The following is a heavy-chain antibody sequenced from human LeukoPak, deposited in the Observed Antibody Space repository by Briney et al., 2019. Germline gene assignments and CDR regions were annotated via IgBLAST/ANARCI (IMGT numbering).Heavy chain of an antibody. J-gene: IGHJ4*02. CDR3: AREGDGGVDD. D-gene: IGHD4-23*01. Sequence: GGTLRLSCAASGFTFSSYGMSWVRQAPGKGLEWVSVIYSGGNAYYADSVKGRFTISRDNSKNTLYLQMNSLRAEDTAVYYCAREGDGGVDDWGQGTLVTVSS. CDR2: IYSGGNA. CDR1: GFTFSSYG. V-gene: IGHV3-66*01.